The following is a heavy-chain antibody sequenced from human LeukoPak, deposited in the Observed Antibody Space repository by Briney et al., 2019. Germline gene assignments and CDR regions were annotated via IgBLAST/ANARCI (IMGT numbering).Heavy chain of an antibody. D-gene: IGHD1-26*01. J-gene: IGHJ4*02. CDR2: ISKTGSDT. Sequence: PGGSLRLSCAASGFTFSDYYMSWIRQAPGKGLEWVSYISKTGSDTKYADSVKGRFTISRDNAKNSLYLQMNSLRAEDTAVYYCARARGSYSFDWWGQGTLVTVSS. CDR3: ARARGSYSFDW. V-gene: IGHV3-11*06. CDR1: GFTFSDYY.